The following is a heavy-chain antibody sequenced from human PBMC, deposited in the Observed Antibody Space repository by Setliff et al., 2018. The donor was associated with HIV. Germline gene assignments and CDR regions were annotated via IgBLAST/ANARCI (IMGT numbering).Heavy chain of an antibody. CDR1: GGSFSGYY. CDR2: IYIYNSGST. V-gene: IGHV4-59*08. Sequence: SETLSLTCSVSGGSFSGYYWSWIRQPPGKGLEWIGYIYIYNSGSTNYNPSLTSRVTISVDTSRNQFSLKLPSVTAADTAVYYCARQKTVTTYFDYWGQGTLVTVSS. CDR3: ARQKTVTTYFDY. J-gene: IGHJ4*02. D-gene: IGHD4-17*01.